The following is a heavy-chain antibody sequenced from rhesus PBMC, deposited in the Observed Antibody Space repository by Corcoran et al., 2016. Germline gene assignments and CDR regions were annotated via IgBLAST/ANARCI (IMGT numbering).Heavy chain of an antibody. CDR3: TRFDY. Sequence: EVQLVESGGGLVQPGGSLRLPCAVPGFLFTIYGLHWVRQGPGKGIDWVAVISSNGTRKSCADSVKDRFTISRDNSKNVLYLQMNNLKLDDTALYYCTRFDYWGRGVRVTVSS. CDR2: ISSNGTRK. V-gene: IGHV3-54*02. CDR1: GFLFTIYG. J-gene: IGHJ4*01.